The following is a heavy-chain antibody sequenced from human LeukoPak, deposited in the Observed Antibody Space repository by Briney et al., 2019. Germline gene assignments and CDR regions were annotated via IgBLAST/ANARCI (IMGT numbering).Heavy chain of an antibody. CDR1: GGSFSGYY. Sequence: SETLSLTCAVYGGSFSGYYWSWIRQPPGKGLEWIGEINHSGSTNYNPSLKSRVTISVDTSKNQFSLKLSSVTAADTAVYYCGRGGVGRRYCSGGSCYSTAYYYYGMDVWGKGTTVTVSS. V-gene: IGHV4-34*01. CDR2: INHSGST. CDR3: GRGGVGRRYCSGGSCYSTAYYYYGMDV. J-gene: IGHJ6*04. D-gene: IGHD2-15*01.